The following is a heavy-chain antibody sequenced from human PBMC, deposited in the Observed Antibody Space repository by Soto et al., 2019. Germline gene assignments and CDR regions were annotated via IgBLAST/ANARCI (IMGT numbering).Heavy chain of an antibody. V-gene: IGHV1-58*02. CDR1: GGTFSSYA. J-gene: IGHJ6*02. Sequence: GASVKVSCKASGGTFSSYAISWVRQARGQRLEWIGWIVVGSGNTNYAQKFQERVTITRDMSTSTAYMELSSLRSEDTAVYYCAVRSGYSSSWYPYYYGMDVWGQGTTVTVSS. CDR2: IVVGSGNT. CDR3: AVRSGYSSSWYPYYYGMDV. D-gene: IGHD6-13*01.